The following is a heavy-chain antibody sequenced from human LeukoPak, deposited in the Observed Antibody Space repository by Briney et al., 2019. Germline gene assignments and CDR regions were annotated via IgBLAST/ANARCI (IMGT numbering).Heavy chain of an antibody. CDR2: IWSDGSNK. CDR1: GFTFSSYG. D-gene: IGHD1-26*01. Sequence: VDLGGSLRLSCAASGFTFSSYGMHWVRQTPGKGLEGGAIIWSDGSNKYYADSVKGRFTISRDNSKNTLYLQMNSLRAEDTAVYYCARGSGSFSGGFDYWGQGTLVTVSS. CDR3: ARGSGSFSGGFDY. V-gene: IGHV3-33*01. J-gene: IGHJ4*02.